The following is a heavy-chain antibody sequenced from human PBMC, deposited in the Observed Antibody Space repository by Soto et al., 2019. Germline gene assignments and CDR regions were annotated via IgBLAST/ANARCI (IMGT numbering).Heavy chain of an antibody. CDR3: ARAPQGFCSSTSCYGYAFDL. D-gene: IGHD2-2*01. J-gene: IGHJ3*01. Sequence: GGSLRLSCAASGFTVSGHYMSWVRQAPGRGLEWVSVIYSGGITYYSDSVKGRFTLSREDSKNTLYLQLNTLRAEDTAVYYCARAPQGFCSSTSCYGYAFDLWGQGTMVTVSS. CDR2: IYSGGIT. CDR1: GFTVSGHY. V-gene: IGHV3-66*01.